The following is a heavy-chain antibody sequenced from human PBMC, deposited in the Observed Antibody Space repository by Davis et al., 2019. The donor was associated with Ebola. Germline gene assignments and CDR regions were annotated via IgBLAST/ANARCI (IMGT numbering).Heavy chain of an antibody. CDR1: GFTFSSYS. V-gene: IGHV3-21*01. CDR3: ARDLSDYGDPFDY. Sequence: GESLKISCAASGFTFSSYSMNWVRQAPGKGLEWVSSISSSSSYIYYADSVKGRFTISRDNAKNSLYLQMNSLRAEDTAVYYCARDLSDYGDPFDYWGQGTLVTVSS. D-gene: IGHD4-17*01. CDR2: ISSSSSYI. J-gene: IGHJ4*02.